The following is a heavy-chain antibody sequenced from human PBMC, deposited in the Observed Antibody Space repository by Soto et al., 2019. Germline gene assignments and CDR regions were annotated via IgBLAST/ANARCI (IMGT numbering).Heavy chain of an antibody. Sequence: EVQLVESGGGFVKPGGSLTLSSAASGFTFSRIWMIWVRQAPGKGLDWVTRIKNRRDGGTTDYAAPVKGRFTISRDDSRSTLYLQMNSLKTEDTAVYYCAALRGGSGWKGDDAFDIWGQGTMVTVSS. V-gene: IGHV3-15*07. J-gene: IGHJ3*02. CDR3: AALRGGSGWKGDDAFDI. CDR1: GFTFSRIW. D-gene: IGHD6-19*01. CDR2: IKNRRDGGTT.